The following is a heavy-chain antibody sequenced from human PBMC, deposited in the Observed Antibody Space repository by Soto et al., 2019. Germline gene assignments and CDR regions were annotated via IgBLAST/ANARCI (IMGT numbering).Heavy chain of an antibody. Sequence: GGSLRLSCAASGFTFSSYGMHWVRQAPGKGLEWVAVISYDGSNKYYADSVKGRFTISGDNSKNTLYLQMNSLRAEDTAVYYCAKGYYDILTGFSSLDAFDIWGQGTMVTVSS. J-gene: IGHJ3*02. CDR1: GFTFSSYG. CDR2: ISYDGSNK. CDR3: AKGYYDILTGFSSLDAFDI. D-gene: IGHD3-9*01. V-gene: IGHV3-30*18.